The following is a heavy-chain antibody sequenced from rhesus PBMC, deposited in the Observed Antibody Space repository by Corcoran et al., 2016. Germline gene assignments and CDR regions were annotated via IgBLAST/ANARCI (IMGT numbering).Heavy chain of an antibody. CDR3: ARRYCSRGVCYFDY. V-gene: IGHV4-76*01. CDR1: GCSISGGYD. Sequence: QVQLQESGPGLVKSSETLSLTCAVSGCSISGGYDWSWIRQPSGKGLEWIGHICGSIGSPTYTPPFYNRFTLSKYSSKIHFSFELSSVTAADTAVYYCARRYCSRGVCYFDYWGQGVLVTVSS. CDR2: ICGSIGSP. D-gene: IGHD2-39*01. J-gene: IGHJ4*01.